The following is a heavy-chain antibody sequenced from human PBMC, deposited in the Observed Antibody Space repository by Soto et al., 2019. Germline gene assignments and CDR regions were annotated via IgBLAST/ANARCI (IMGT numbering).Heavy chain of an antibody. CDR1: GGSIRSYY. Sequence: PSETLSLTCSVSGGSIRSYYWTWIRQPPGKGLEWIGYIYNSGSTNYNPSIKSRVTISIDTSKNQVSMKLSSVTAADTAVYYCARELGMGFDYWGQGTPVTVSS. CDR3: ARELGMGFDY. V-gene: IGHV4-59*01. CDR2: IYNSGST. D-gene: IGHD1-26*01. J-gene: IGHJ4*02.